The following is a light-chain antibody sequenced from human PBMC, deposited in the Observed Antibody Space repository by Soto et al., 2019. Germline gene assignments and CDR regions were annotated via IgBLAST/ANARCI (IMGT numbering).Light chain of an antibody. CDR1: QSVGRY. V-gene: IGKV3-11*01. Sequence: ENVLTQSPAILSLSPGDTATLSCRASQSVGRYLAWYQQKPGQAPRLVIYDASTRATGVPDRFRGSGSGTDVPLSISQLEHEDVAVYYCQQRNNWPPITFGQGTRL. CDR3: QQRNNWPPIT. CDR2: DAS. J-gene: IGKJ5*01.